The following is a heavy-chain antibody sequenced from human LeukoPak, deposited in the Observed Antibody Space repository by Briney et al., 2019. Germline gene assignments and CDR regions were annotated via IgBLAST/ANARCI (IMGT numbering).Heavy chain of an antibody. J-gene: IGHJ5*02. V-gene: IGHV1-2*02. Sequence: ASVNVSCKGSGYTFTRYYRHWVRQAPGQGLEWMGWIYTNSGGTNDAHKFQGRVSMTRDTSISTAYMELSRLRCADTAVYYCVRDRWSGGSWYGGPWFDRWGEGSLVTASS. CDR1: GYTFTRYY. D-gene: IGHD2-15*01. CDR3: VRDRWSGGSWYGGPWFDR. CDR2: IYTNSGGT.